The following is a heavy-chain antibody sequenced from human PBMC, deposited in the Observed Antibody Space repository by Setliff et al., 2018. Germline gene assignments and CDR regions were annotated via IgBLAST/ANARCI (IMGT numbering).Heavy chain of an antibody. Sequence: SGPTLVNPTQTLTLTCTFSGFSISTSGMCVSWVRQSPGKALEWLARIDWDDDKYYSTSLKTRLTISKDTSKNQVVLTMTNMDSVDTATYYCARTVRSGSYHYYYMDVWGKGTTVTVSS. J-gene: IGHJ6*03. D-gene: IGHD1-26*01. CDR2: IDWDDDK. CDR3: ARTVRSGSYHYYYMDV. CDR1: GFSISTSGMC. V-gene: IGHV2-70*11.